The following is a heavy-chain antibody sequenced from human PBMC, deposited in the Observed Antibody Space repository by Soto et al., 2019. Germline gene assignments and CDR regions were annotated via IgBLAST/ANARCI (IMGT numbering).Heavy chain of an antibody. J-gene: IGHJ4*02. CDR3: ARGGSGSYYEVDY. D-gene: IGHD1-26*01. V-gene: IGHV1-3*01. CDR2: INAGNGYT. Sequence: EASVKVSCKASGYTFANYAMHWVRQAPGQRLECMGWINAGNGYTKYSQKFQDRVTITRDTPASTAYMELSSLRSEDTAVYYCARGGSGSYYEVDYWGQGTLVTVSS. CDR1: GYTFANYA.